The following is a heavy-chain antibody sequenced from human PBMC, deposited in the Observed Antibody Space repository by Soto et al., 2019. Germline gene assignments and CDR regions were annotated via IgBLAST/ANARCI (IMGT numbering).Heavy chain of an antibody. Sequence: PVGSLRLSCAASGFTFSSYAMHWVRQAPGKGLEWVAVIWYDGSNKYYADSVKGRFTISRDNSKNTLYLQMNSLRAEDTAVYYCARARDSGYDAESYWGQGTLVTVSS. CDR3: ARARDSGYDAESY. CDR2: IWYDGSNK. D-gene: IGHD5-12*01. V-gene: IGHV3-33*08. CDR1: GFTFSSYA. J-gene: IGHJ4*02.